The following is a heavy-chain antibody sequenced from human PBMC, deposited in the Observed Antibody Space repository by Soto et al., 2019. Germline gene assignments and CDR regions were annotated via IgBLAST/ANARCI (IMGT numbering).Heavy chain of an antibody. V-gene: IGHV3-23*01. CDR1: GFTFTTYA. CDR2: VSGSGGST. Sequence: GGSLRLSCAASGFTFTTYAMSWVRQAPGKGLEWVSSVSGSGGSTYYADSVKGRFTISRDNSKNTLYLQMNSLRAEDTAVYYCAKESATNTGLGYMDVWGKGTTVTVSS. D-gene: IGHD2-8*02. CDR3: AKESATNTGLGYMDV. J-gene: IGHJ6*03.